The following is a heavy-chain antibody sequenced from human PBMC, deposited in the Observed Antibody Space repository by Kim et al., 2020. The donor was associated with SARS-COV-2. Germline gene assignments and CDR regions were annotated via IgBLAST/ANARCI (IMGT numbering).Heavy chain of an antibody. CDR3: AKVTTMIVVVTPPGYFQH. Sequence: RGRFTITRDNSKNTLYLQMNSLRAEDTAVYYCAKVTTMIVVVTPPGYFQHWGQGTLVTVSS. J-gene: IGHJ1*01. D-gene: IGHD3-22*01. V-gene: IGHV3-23*01.